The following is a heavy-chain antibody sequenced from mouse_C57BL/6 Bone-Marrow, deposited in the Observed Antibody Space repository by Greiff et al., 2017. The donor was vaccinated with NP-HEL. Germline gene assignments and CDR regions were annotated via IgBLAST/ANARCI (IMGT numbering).Heavy chain of an antibody. D-gene: IGHD1-1*01. CDR1: GYTFTSYW. V-gene: IGHV1-55*01. J-gene: IGHJ4*01. CDR3: ARSIYYGSYYYAMDY. CDR2: IYPGSGST. Sequence: VQLQQPGAELVKPGASVKMSCKASGYTFTSYWITWVKQRPGQGLEWIGDIYPGSGSTNYNEKFKSKATLTVDTSSSTAYMQLSSLTSEDSAVYYCARSIYYGSYYYAMDYWGQGTSVTVSS.